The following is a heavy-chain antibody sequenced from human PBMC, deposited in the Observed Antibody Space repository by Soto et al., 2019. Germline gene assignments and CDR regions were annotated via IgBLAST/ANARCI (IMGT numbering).Heavy chain of an antibody. CDR3: ATHKDYYDSSGYHH. D-gene: IGHD3-22*01. Sequence: ASVKVSCKASGYTFTSYGISWVRQAPGQGLERMGWISAYNGNTNYAQKLQSRVTMTTDTSTSTAYMELRSLRSDDTAVYYCATHKDYYDSSGYHHWGQGTLVTVSS. CDR2: ISAYNGNT. CDR1: GYTFTSYG. V-gene: IGHV1-18*04. J-gene: IGHJ5*02.